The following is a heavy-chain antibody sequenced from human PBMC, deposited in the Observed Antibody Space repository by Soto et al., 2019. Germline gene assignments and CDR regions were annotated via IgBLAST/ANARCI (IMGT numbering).Heavy chain of an antibody. D-gene: IGHD4-17*01. CDR3: AKLDYGDYHPATLFDY. J-gene: IGHJ4*02. Sequence: GGSLRLSCAASGFTFSSYAMSWVRQAPGKGLEWVSAISGSGGSTYYADSVKGRFTISRDNSKNTLYLQMNSLRAEDTAVYYCAKLDYGDYHPATLFDYWGQGTLVTVSS. CDR2: ISGSGGST. V-gene: IGHV3-23*01. CDR1: GFTFSSYA.